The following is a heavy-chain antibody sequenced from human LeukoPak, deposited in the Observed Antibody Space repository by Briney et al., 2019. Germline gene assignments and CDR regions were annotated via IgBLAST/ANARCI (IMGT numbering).Heavy chain of an antibody. CDR2: IYYSGST. V-gene: IGHV4-59*01. CDR1: GGSISSYY. Sequence: SETLSLTCTVSGGSISSYYWSWIRQPPGKGLEWTGYIYYSGSTNYNPSLKSRVTISVDTSKNQFSLNLSSVTAADTAVYYCARDRDLFDYWGQGTLVTVSS. CDR3: ARDRDLFDY. D-gene: IGHD3-10*01. J-gene: IGHJ4*02.